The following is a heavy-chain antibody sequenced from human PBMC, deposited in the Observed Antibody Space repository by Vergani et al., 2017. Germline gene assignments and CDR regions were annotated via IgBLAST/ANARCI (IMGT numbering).Heavy chain of an antibody. Sequence: QVQLVQSGAEVKKPGSSVKVSCKASGGTFSSYTISWVRQAPGQGLEWMGRVIPFLGIANSAKKFQGRVTITADKSTSTAYMELSSLGSEDTAVYYCARYLGNCSGGSCSYWGQGTLVTVSS. CDR3: ARYLGNCSGGSCSY. CDR1: GGTFSSYT. D-gene: IGHD2-15*01. V-gene: IGHV1-69*02. J-gene: IGHJ4*02. CDR2: VIPFLGIA.